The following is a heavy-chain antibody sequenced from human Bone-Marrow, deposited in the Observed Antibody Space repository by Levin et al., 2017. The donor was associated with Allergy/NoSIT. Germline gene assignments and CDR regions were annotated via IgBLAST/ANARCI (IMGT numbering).Heavy chain of an antibody. CDR2: ISSNGGRT. CDR1: GFTFSSYA. V-gene: IGHV3-64D*06. J-gene: IGHJ6*03. Sequence: GGSLRLSCSASGFTFSSYAVHWVRQAPGKGLESVSAISSNGGRTYYADSVKGRFTISRDNSKNTLYLEMRSLRAEDTAVFYCVKGADSDFWSGYYGYYMDVWGKGTTLTVAS. D-gene: IGHD3-3*01. CDR3: VKGADSDFWSGYYGYYMDV.